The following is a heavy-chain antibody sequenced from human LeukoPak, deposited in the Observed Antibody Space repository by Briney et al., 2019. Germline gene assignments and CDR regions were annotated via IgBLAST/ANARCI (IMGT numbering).Heavy chain of an antibody. CDR1: GGSISSGSYY. CDR2: IYTSGST. V-gene: IGHV4-61*02. CDR3: ARVRVGAWLDY. J-gene: IGHJ4*02. Sequence: SETLSLTCTVSGGSISSGSYYWSWIRQPAGKGLEWIGRIYTSGSTNYNPSLKSRVTISVDTSKNQFSLKLSSVTAADTAVYYCARVRVGAWLDYWGQGTLVTVSS. D-gene: IGHD1-26*01.